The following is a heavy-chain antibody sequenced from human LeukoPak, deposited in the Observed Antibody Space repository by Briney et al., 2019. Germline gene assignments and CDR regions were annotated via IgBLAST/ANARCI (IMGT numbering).Heavy chain of an antibody. Sequence: SETLSLTCTVSGGSVRSSSYYWGCIRQPPGKGLERIGSVHYNGSTCYNPSLGGRVIMSIDTSKNQFSLKLSSVTAADTAVYYCARGRDYDILTGYLYYYYGMDVWGQGTTVTVSS. D-gene: IGHD3-9*01. CDR3: ARGRDYDILTGYLYYYYGMDV. J-gene: IGHJ6*02. CDR2: VHYNGST. V-gene: IGHV4-39*07. CDR1: GGSVRSSSYY.